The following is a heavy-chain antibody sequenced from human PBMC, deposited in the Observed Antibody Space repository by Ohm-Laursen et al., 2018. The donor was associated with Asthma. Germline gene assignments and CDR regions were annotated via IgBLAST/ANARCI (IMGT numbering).Heavy chain of an antibody. CDR2: IWYDGSNK. V-gene: IGHV3-33*01. J-gene: IGHJ6*02. CDR3: ARGSEWDGMDV. D-gene: IGHD1-26*01. CDR1: GFTFSSYG. Sequence: SLRLSCSASGFTFSSYGMHWVRQAPGKGLEWVAVIWYDGSNKYYADSVKGRFTISRDNSKNTPYLQMNSLRAEDTAVYYCARGSEWDGMDVWGQGTTVTVSS.